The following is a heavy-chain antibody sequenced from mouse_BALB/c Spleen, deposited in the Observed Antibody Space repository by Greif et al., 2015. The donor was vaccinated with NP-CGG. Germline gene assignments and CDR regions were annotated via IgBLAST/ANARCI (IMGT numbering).Heavy chain of an antibody. CDR3: ARRTGTEAMDY. J-gene: IGHJ4*01. D-gene: IGHD4-1*01. Sequence: LVESGPELVKPGASVKISCKASGYTFTDYYINWVKQTPGQGLEWIGWIYPGSGNTKYNEQFKGKATLTVDTSSSTAVMQLSSRTSEDTAVYFCARRTGTEAMDYWGQGTSVTVSS. V-gene: IGHV1-84*02. CDR2: IYPGSGNT. CDR1: GYTFTDYY.